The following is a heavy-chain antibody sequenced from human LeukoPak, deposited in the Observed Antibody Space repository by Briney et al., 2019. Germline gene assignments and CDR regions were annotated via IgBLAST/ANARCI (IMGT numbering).Heavy chain of an antibody. CDR2: INYSGNT. Sequence: SETLSLTCTVSGGSIRSGDYYWSWIRQHPGRGLEWIGYINYSGNTYYNPSLKSRVKISVDTPKNQFSLKLNSVSAADTAVYYCATTRAGFFDAYLDYWGQGTLVTVSS. CDR1: GGSIRSGDYY. V-gene: IGHV4-31*03. J-gene: IGHJ4*02. D-gene: IGHD2-8*01. CDR3: ATTRAGFFDAYLDY.